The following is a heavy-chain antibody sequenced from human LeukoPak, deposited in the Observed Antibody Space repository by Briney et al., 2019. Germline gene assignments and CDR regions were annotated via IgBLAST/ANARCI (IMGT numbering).Heavy chain of an antibody. D-gene: IGHD3-22*01. CDR1: GFTFSNYA. Sequence: GSLGPSCAASGFTFSNYAMSWVRQAPGKGLEWVSAISGSGLRTYYADSVKGRFTISRDISKNTLYLQMDSLTAEDTAVYYCAKDRVTMIVVVAFDIWGQGTMVTVSS. CDR3: AKDRVTMIVVVAFDI. CDR2: ISGSGLRT. V-gene: IGHV3-23*01. J-gene: IGHJ3*02.